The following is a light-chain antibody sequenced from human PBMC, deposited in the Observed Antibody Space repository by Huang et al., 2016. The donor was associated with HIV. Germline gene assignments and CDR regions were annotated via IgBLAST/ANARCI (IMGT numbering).Light chain of an antibody. V-gene: IGKV3-15*01. J-gene: IGKJ1*01. Sequence: EIVMTQSPATLSVSPGDRDTLSCRASQSVSSNLAWYQQKPGQAPRLLIYGASTRATNIPVRFSGSGFGTEFTLTINSLQSEDSAVYYCQQYNDWPTWTFGQGTKVEMK. CDR3: QQYNDWPTWT. CDR1: QSVSSN. CDR2: GAS.